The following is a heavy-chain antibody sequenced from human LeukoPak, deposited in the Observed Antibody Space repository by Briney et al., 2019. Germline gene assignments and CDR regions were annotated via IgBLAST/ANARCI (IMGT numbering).Heavy chain of an antibody. Sequence: SETLSVTCAVYGGSFSGYYWSWIRQPPGKGLEWIGEINHSGSTNYNPSLKSRVTISVDTSKNQFSLKLSSVTAADTAVYYCARHPASSIYCSGGSCFGSYYFDYWGQGTLVTVSS. CDR2: INHSGST. D-gene: IGHD2-15*01. CDR1: GGSFSGYY. V-gene: IGHV4-34*01. J-gene: IGHJ4*02. CDR3: ARHPASSIYCSGGSCFGSYYFDY.